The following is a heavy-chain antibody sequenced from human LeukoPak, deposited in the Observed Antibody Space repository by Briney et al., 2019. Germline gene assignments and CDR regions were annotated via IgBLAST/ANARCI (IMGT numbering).Heavy chain of an antibody. Sequence: PSETLSLTCTVSGGSISSHYWSWIRQPPGKGLEWIGYIYYSGSTNYNPSLKSRVTISVDTSKNQFSLKLSSVTAADTSVYYCVRQENDVLTGYYLNYWGQGTLVTVSS. CDR3: VRQENDVLTGYYLNY. CDR1: GGSISSHY. J-gene: IGHJ4*02. CDR2: IYYSGST. V-gene: IGHV4-59*08. D-gene: IGHD3-9*01.